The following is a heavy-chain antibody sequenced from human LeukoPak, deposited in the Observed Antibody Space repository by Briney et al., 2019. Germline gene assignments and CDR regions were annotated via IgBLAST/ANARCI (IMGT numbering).Heavy chain of an antibody. D-gene: IGHD5-18*01. V-gene: IGHV3-53*01. CDR1: GFTVSSNY. CDR3: ARAGDTASFDY. J-gene: IGHJ4*02. CDR2: IYSGGST. Sequence: GRSLRLSCAASGFTVSSNYMSWVRQAPGKGLEWVSVIYSGGSTYYADSVKGRFTISRDNSKNTLYLQMNSLRAEDTAVYYCARAGDTASFDYWGQGTLVTVSS.